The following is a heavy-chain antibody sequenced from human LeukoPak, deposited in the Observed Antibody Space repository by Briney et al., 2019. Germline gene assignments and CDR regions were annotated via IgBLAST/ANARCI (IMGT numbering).Heavy chain of an antibody. CDR1: GGSISRGSYD. J-gene: IGHJ5*02. Sequence: ASQTLSLTCSVSGGSISRGSYDWDWIRQPGGKGLEWIGRIYNSGSTNYNPSLKSRVTISTDTSTNQFSLKLSSVTAADTAVYYSARQHYDFWSGYYRFDPWGQGTLVTVPS. CDR2: IYNSGST. CDR3: ARQHYDFWSGYYRFDP. V-gene: IGHV4-61*02. D-gene: IGHD3-3*01.